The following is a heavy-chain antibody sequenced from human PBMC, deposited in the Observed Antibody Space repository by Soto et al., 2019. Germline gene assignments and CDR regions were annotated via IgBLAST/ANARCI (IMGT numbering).Heavy chain of an antibody. CDR2: ISAYNGNT. CDR3: ARDLFTMIVVVTPGHAFDI. J-gene: IGHJ3*02. Sequence: GXSGKVSCKASVYTFTSYGIRWVRQAPGQGLEWMGWISAYNGNTNYAQKLQGRVTMTTDTSTSTAYMELRSLRSDDTAVYYCARDLFTMIVVVTPGHAFDIGGQGPMATVPS. V-gene: IGHV1-18*04. CDR1: VYTFTSYG. D-gene: IGHD3-22*01.